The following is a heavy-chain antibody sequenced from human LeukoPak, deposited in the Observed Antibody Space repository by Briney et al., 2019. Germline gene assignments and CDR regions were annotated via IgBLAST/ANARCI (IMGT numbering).Heavy chain of an antibody. D-gene: IGHD5-12*01. V-gene: IGHV3-11*06. CDR3: ARSGYSGYEFDH. CDR2: ISSGSSYT. Sequence: GGSLRLSCAASGFTFSDYYMSWIRQAPGKGLEWVSYISSGSSYTNYADSVKGRFTISRDNAKNSLFLQMDSLSDEDTAVYYCARSGYSGYEFDHWGQGTRVTVSS. J-gene: IGHJ4*02. CDR1: GFTFSDYY.